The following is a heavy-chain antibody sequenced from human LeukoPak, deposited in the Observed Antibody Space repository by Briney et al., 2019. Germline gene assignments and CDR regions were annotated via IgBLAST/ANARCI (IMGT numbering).Heavy chain of an antibody. V-gene: IGHV3-64D*06. D-gene: IGHD6-19*01. J-gene: IGHJ4*02. CDR1: GFTFSSYA. CDR2: ISSNGGST. Sequence: GGSLRLSCSASGFTFSSYAMHWVRQAPGKGLECVSAISSNGGSTYYADSVKGRFTISRDNSKNTLYLQMSSLRAEDTAVYYCVKDRDSSGWYYYFDYWGQGTLVTVSS. CDR3: VKDRDSSGWYYYFDY.